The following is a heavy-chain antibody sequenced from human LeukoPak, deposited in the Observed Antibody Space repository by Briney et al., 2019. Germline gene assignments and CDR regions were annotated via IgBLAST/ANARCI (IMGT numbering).Heavy chain of an antibody. D-gene: IGHD3-16*01. V-gene: IGHV3-33*01. CDR3: ARWGPDKRFDY. CDR1: GFTFSSHG. Sequence: GRSLRLSCAASGFTFSSHGMHWVSQAPGKGLEWVAVIWYDGSNKYYAESVKGRFTISRDNSKNTLFLQMNSLRAEDTAVYYCARWGPDKRFDYWGQGALVTVSS. J-gene: IGHJ4*02. CDR2: IWYDGSNK.